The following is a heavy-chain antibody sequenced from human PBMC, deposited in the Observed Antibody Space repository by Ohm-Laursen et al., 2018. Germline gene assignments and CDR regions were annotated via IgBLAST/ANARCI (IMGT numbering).Heavy chain of an antibody. J-gene: IGHJ4*02. V-gene: IGHV3-11*04. CDR2: ISSSDTTI. Sequence: GSLRLSCAASGFTFSAYYMSWIRQAPGKGLEWVSYISSSDTTIYYADSVKGRFTIPRDNAKNSLYLQMNSLRAEDTAVYYCARDSGVVWGQGTLVTVSS. D-gene: IGHD3-10*01. CDR1: GFTFSAYY. CDR3: ARDSGVV.